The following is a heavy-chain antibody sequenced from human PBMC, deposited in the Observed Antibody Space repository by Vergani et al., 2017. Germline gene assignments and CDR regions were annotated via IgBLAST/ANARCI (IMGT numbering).Heavy chain of an antibody. Sequence: QVQLHESGPGLVKPSQTLSLTCTVSGGSITSGSFYWSWIRQPAGKGLEWIGRIHSSGTTNYNPSLKSRVTLSVDTSKNQFSLKLSSVSAADTAVYYCVRQVYGCDSWGQGAPVTVSS. CDR2: IHSSGTT. J-gene: IGHJ4*02. D-gene: IGHD2/OR15-2a*01. CDR1: GGSITSGSFY. V-gene: IGHV4-61*02. CDR3: VRQVYGCDS.